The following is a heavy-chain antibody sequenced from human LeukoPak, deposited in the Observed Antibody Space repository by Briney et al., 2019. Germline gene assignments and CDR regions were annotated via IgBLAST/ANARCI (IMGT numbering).Heavy chain of an antibody. CDR2: IIPILGIA. CDR1: GGTFSSYA. D-gene: IGHD4-17*01. CDR3: ARGGYGDYVSR. J-gene: IGHJ4*02. V-gene: IGHV1-69*04. Sequence: SVKVSCKASGGTFSSYAISWVRQAPGQGLEWMGRIIPILGIANYAQKFQGRVTITADKSTSAAYMELSSLRSEDTAVYYCARGGYGDYVSRWGQGTLVTVSS.